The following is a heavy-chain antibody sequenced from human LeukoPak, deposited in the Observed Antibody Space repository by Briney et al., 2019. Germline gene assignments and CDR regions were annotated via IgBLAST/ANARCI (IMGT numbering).Heavy chain of an antibody. CDR2: ISYSGNT. CDR1: GGSISSGDYH. Sequence: SQTLSLTCTVFGGSISSGDYHWNWIRQPPGRGLEWIGYISYSGNTYYNPSLERRITISVDTSRSQISLKVTSVTAADTAVYYCAREKVPENNYYYGMDLWGQGTTVTVSS. CDR3: AREKVPENNYYYGMDL. J-gene: IGHJ6*02. D-gene: IGHD2/OR15-2a*01. V-gene: IGHV4-30-4*01.